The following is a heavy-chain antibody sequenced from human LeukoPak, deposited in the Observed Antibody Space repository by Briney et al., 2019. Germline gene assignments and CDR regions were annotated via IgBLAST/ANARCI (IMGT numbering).Heavy chain of an antibody. V-gene: IGHV1-2*02. J-gene: IGHJ4*02. CDR2: INPNSGGT. CDR3: ARIYGYYYGSGSYD. Sequence: GASVKVSCKASGYTFTGYYMHWVRQAPGQGLEWMGWINPNSGGTNYAQKFQGRVTMTRDTSISTAYMELSSLRSEDTAVYYCARIYGYYYGSGSYDWGQGTLVTVSS. D-gene: IGHD3-10*01. CDR1: GYTFTGYY.